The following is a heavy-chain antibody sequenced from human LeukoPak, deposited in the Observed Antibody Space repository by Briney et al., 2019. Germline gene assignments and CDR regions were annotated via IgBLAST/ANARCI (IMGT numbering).Heavy chain of an antibody. CDR1: GYTFTSYG. CDR2: ISAYNGNT. Sequence: GASVKVSCKASGYTFTSYGISWVRQAPGQGLEWMGWISAYNGNTNYAQKLQGRVTMTTDTSTSTAYMELRSLRSDDTAVYYRARSNPYYDFWSGPIDYWGQGTLVTVSS. D-gene: IGHD3-3*01. CDR3: ARSNPYYDFWSGPIDY. J-gene: IGHJ4*02. V-gene: IGHV1-18*01.